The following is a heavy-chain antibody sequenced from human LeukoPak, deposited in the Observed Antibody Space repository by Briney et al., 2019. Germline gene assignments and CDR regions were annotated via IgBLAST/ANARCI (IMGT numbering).Heavy chain of an antibody. J-gene: IGHJ6*04. Sequence: SVKVSCKASGGTFSSFAISWVRQAPGQGLEWMGGIIPIFGTANYAQKFQGRVTITADESTSTAYMELSSLRSEDTAVYYCARTTGIEVPPSYYYGMDVWGKGTTVTVSS. D-gene: IGHD1-1*01. CDR2: IIPIFGTA. CDR1: GGTFSSFA. CDR3: ARTTGIEVPPSYYYGMDV. V-gene: IGHV1-69*01.